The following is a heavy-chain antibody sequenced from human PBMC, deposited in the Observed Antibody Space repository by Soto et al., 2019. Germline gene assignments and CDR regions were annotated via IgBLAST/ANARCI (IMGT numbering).Heavy chain of an antibody. V-gene: IGHV3-23*01. CDR3: AKDRPSESSSWYLAVAGTFDY. CDR2: ISGSGGST. Sequence: PGGSLRLSCAASGFTFSSYAMSWVRQAPGKGLEWVSAISGSGGSTYYADSVKGRFTISRDNSKNTLYLQMNSLRAEDTAVYYCAKDRPSESSSWYLAVAGTFDYWGQGTLVTVSS. J-gene: IGHJ4*02. CDR1: GFTFSSYA. D-gene: IGHD6-13*01.